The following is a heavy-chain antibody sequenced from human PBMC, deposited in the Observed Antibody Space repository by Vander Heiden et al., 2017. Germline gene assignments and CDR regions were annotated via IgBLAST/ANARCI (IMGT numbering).Heavy chain of an antibody. J-gene: IGHJ5*01. V-gene: IGHV3-23*04. D-gene: IGHD3-10*01. CDR1: GFNFRYYA. CDR3: AKEGLWYGGNWFDP. CDR2: ISGSGNDA. Sequence: EVQLVDSGGGLVQPGGSLRVSCEASGFNFRYYAMTWVRQAPGKGREWVSTISGSGNDADYAGSVKGRFIISRDNSKNTLYLQMNSLRAGDTALYYCAKEGLWYGGNWFDPWGQGTLVTVSS.